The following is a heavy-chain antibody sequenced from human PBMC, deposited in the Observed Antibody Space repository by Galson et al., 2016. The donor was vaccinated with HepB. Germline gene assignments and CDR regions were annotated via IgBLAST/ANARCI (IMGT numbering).Heavy chain of an antibody. J-gene: IGHJ5*02. D-gene: IGHD2-15*01. Sequence: TLSLTCTVSGGSISSGTYYWSWIRQPAGKGLEWIGRIYTSGSTNYNPSLKSRVTISVDTSKNQLSLNLRSVTAADTAVYYCARQKTYCSGGACYSPAWFDPWGQGTLVTVSS. CDR2: IYTSGST. CDR1: GGSISSGTYY. V-gene: IGHV4-61*02. CDR3: ARQKTYCSGGACYSPAWFDP.